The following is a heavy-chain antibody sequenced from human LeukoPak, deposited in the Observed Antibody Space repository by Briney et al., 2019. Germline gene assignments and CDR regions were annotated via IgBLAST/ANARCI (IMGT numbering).Heavy chain of an antibody. D-gene: IGHD5-12*01. CDR3: ARDTPDIVATYFDY. CDR1: GFTFSSYW. V-gene: IGHV3-7*01. J-gene: IGHJ4*02. CDR2: IKQDGSEK. Sequence: GGSLRLSCAASGFTFSSYWMSWVRQAPGKGLEWVANIKQDGSEKYYVDSVKGRFTISRDNAKNSLYLQMNSLRAEDTAVYYYARDTPDIVATYFDYWGQGTLVTVSS.